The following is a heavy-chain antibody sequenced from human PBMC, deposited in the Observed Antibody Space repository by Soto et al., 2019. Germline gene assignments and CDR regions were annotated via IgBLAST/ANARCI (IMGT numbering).Heavy chain of an antibody. D-gene: IGHD6-19*01. CDR2: IHHSGST. V-gene: IGHV4-39*01. CDR1: GGSTRGGSNY. Sequence: QLQLQESGPGLVKPSETLSLTCSVSGGSTRGGSNYWGWIRQPPGQGLEWIGSIHHSGSTYYNPSRQSRVTISVDKSKNQFSLKLSSVTAADTAVYFCRSIAVVGDYWGQGTLVTVSS. J-gene: IGHJ4*02. CDR3: RSIAVVGDY.